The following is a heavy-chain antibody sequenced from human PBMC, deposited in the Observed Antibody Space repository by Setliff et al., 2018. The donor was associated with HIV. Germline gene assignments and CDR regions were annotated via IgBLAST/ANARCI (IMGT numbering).Heavy chain of an antibody. J-gene: IGHJ4*02. V-gene: IGHV4-39*02. D-gene: IGHD2-15*01. Sequence: PSETLSLTCTVSGGSISSSSFSWGWIRQPPGKGLEWIGEINHSGSTKYNPSLKSRVTISIDTSKNHFSLKLSSVTAADTAVYFCAGDYAGSGRPFDYWGQGTLVTVSS. CDR3: AGDYAGSGRPFDY. CDR1: GGSISSSSFS. CDR2: INHSGST.